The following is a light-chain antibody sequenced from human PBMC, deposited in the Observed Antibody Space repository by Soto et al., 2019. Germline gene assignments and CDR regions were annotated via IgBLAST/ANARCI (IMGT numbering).Light chain of an antibody. CDR3: QQRSNWPLT. CDR1: QSISSH. Sequence: EIVLTQSPATLSLSPGERATLSCRASQSISSHLAWYQQKPGQAPRLLMYDASNRATGIPARFSGSGSGTDFTLTISSLEPEDFAVYYCQQRSNWPLTFGEGTKVEIK. V-gene: IGKV3-11*01. CDR2: DAS. J-gene: IGKJ4*01.